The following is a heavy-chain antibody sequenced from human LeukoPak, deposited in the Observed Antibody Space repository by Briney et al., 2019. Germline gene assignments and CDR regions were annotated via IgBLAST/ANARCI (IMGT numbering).Heavy chain of an antibody. CDR2: ISSSGSTI. V-gene: IGHV3-11*01. CDR3: ARASRYYDSSGYYYFDY. CDR1: GFTFSDYY. Sequence: RPGGSLRLSYAASGFTFSDYYMSWIRQAPGKGLEWVSYISSSGSTIYYADSVKGRFTISRDNAKNSLYLQMNSLRAEDTAVYYCARASRYYDSSGYYYFDYWGQGTLVTVSS. D-gene: IGHD3-22*01. J-gene: IGHJ4*02.